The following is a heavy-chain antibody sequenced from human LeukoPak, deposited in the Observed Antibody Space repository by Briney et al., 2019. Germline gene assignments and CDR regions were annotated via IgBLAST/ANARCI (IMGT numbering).Heavy chain of an antibody. J-gene: IGHJ4*02. CDR1: GFTVSSNY. V-gene: IGHV3-53*01. CDR2: IYSGGST. Sequence: PGGSLRLSCAASGFTVSSNYMSWVRQAPGKGLEWVSVIYSGGSTYYADSVKGRFTISRDNSKNTLFLQMSSLRAEDTAVYYCARYCSGSICYSGVDYWGQGTLVPVSS. D-gene: IGHD2-15*01. CDR3: ARYCSGSICYSGVDY.